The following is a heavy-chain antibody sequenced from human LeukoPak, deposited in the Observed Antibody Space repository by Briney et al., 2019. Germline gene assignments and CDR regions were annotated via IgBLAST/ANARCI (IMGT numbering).Heavy chain of an antibody. CDR2: IYYSGST. V-gene: IGHV4-59*01. Sequence: PSETLSLTCTVSGGSISSYYWSWIRQPPGKGLEWIGYIYYSGSTNYNPSLKSRVTISVDTSKNQFSLKLSSVTAADTAVYYCARDVSGYYAFDIWGQGTMVTVSS. CDR1: GGSISSYY. D-gene: IGHD3-22*01. J-gene: IGHJ3*02. CDR3: ARDVSGYYAFDI.